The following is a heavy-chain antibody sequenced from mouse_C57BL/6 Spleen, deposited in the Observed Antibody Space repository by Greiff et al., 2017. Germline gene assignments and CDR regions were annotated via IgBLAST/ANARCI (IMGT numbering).Heavy chain of an antibody. J-gene: IGHJ4*01. CDR2: IYPGDGDT. CDR3: ARGYYGSSSHCAMDY. V-gene: IGHV1-80*01. CDR1: GYAFSSYW. D-gene: IGHD1-1*01. Sequence: QVQLQQSGAELVKPGASVKISCKASGYAFSSYWMNWVKQRPGKGLEWIGQIYPGDGDTNYNGKFKGKATLTADKSSITAYMQLSILTSEDSAVYFCARGYYGSSSHCAMDYWGQGTSVTVSS.